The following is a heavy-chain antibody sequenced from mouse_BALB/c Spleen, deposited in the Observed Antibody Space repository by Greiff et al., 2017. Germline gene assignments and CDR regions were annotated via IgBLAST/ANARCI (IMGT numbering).Heavy chain of an antibody. CDR3: ARGGDDGYIHYALDY. Sequence: QVQLQQSGAELVKPGTSVKVSCKASGYAFTNYLIEWVKQRPGQGLEWIGVINPGSGGTNYNEKFKGKATLTADKSSSTAYMQLSSLTSDDSAVYFGARGGDDGYIHYALDYWGQGTSVTVSS. CDR1: GYAFTNYL. V-gene: IGHV1-54*01. CDR2: INPGSGGT. J-gene: IGHJ4*01. D-gene: IGHD2-3*01.